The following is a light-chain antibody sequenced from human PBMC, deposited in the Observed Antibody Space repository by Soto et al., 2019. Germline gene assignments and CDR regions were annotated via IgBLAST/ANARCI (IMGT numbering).Light chain of an antibody. CDR2: GAS. CDR1: QTISKY. CDR3: QQSYSYLRT. Sequence: DIQITQSPSSLSASVGDRVTIAFRASQTISKYLNWYQHKPGNVPKFLIYGASNLQNGVPSRFSGSGSGTDFNLTISSLQPEDFATYYCQQSYSYLRTFGQGTKV. V-gene: IGKV1-39*01. J-gene: IGKJ1*01.